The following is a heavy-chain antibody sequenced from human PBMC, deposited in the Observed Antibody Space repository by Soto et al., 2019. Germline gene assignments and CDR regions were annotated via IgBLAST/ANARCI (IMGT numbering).Heavy chain of an antibody. J-gene: IGHJ4*02. CDR2: VYYTGST. Sequence: PSETLSLTCSVSGGSVSNKTYYWSWIRQPPGKRLEWIGYVYYTGSTNYNPSLHSRVTISVDTSKNQFSLTLSSVTAADTAVYYCARGDGFWSGYSYLNYWGQGTPVTVSS. D-gene: IGHD3-3*01. CDR3: ARGDGFWSGYSYLNY. V-gene: IGHV4-61*01. CDR1: GGSVSNKTYY.